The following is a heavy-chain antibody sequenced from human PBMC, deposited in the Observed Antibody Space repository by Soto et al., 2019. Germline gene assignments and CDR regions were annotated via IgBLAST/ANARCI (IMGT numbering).Heavy chain of an antibody. D-gene: IGHD3-10*01. CDR1: GYTFTSYA. J-gene: IGHJ4*02. Sequence: QVQLVQSGAEVKKPGASVKVPCKASGYTFTSYAMHWVRQAPGQRLEWMGWINAGNGNTKYSQKFQGRVTITRDTSASTAYMELSSLRSEDTAVYYCARGYGSGIMVGYWGQGTLVTVSS. V-gene: IGHV1-3*01. CDR3: ARGYGSGIMVGY. CDR2: INAGNGNT.